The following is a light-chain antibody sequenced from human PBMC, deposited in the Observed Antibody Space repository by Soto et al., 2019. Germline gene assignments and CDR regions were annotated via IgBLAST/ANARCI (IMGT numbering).Light chain of an antibody. Sequence: QSALTQPPSASGSPGQSVTISCTGTSNDIGDDNYVSWYQHHPGKAPKLMIYDVTKRPSGVPDRFSGSRSANTASLTVSGLQAEDEAVYYCSSYGGTNNVVFGGGTKLTVL. V-gene: IGLV2-8*01. CDR3: SSYGGTNNVV. J-gene: IGLJ2*01. CDR2: DVT. CDR1: SNDIGDDNY.